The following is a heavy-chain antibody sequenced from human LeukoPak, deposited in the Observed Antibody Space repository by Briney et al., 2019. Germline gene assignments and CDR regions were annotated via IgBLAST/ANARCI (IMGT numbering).Heavy chain of an antibody. CDR1: GFIFGDYN. CDR3: AKVEQRFPYFDY. V-gene: IGHV3-49*04. D-gene: IGHD1/OR15-1a*01. CDR2: IRAKIHDGTT. J-gene: IGHJ4*02. Sequence: PGGSLRLSCTTSGFIFGDYNMNWVRQAPGKGLEWVGYIRAKIHDGTTDFAASVKGRFTISRDDSKSIAYLQMTSLRAEDTAVYYCAKVEQRFPYFDYWGQGTLVTVSS.